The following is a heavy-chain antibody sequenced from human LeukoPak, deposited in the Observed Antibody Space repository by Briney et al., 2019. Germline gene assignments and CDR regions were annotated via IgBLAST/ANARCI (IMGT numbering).Heavy chain of an antibody. CDR1: GFTSYSDY. J-gene: IGHJ4*02. D-gene: IGHD1-26*01. Sequence: QTGGSLRLSCAVSGFTSYSDYMSWVRQAPGRGLERVASLKRDGSERTYVDSVKGRFSISRDSAKDSLYLQMNGLGAEDTAVYYCATGRATNMYWGQGVLVTVSS. V-gene: IGHV3-7*01. CDR2: LKRDGSER. CDR3: ATGRATNMY.